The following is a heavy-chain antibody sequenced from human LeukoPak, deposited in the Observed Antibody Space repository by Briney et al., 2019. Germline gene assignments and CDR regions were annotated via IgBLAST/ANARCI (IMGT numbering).Heavy chain of an antibody. D-gene: IGHD3-3*01. CDR1: GFTFSSYG. CDR2: ISYDGSNK. J-gene: IGHJ4*02. Sequence: GGSLRLSCAASGFTFSSYGMHWVRQAPGKGLAWVAVISYDGSNKYYADSVKGRFTISRDNSKNTLYLQMNSLRAEDTAVYYCAKGYYDFWSGYQYYFDYWGQGTLVTVSS. CDR3: AKGYYDFWSGYQYYFDY. V-gene: IGHV3-30*18.